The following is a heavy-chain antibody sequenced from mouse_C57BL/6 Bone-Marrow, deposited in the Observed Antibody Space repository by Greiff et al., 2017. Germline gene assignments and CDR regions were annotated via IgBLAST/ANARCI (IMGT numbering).Heavy chain of an antibody. J-gene: IGHJ4*01. V-gene: IGHV5-6*01. Sequence: EVQGVESGGDLVKPGGSLKLSCAASGFTFSSYGMSWVRQTPDKRLEWVATISSGGSYTYYPDSVKGRFTISRDNAKNTLYLQMSSLKSEDTAMYYCARSTIYCYAMDYWGQGTSVTVSS. CDR1: GFTFSSYG. CDR2: ISSGGSYT. CDR3: ARSTIYCYAMDY. D-gene: IGHD2-1*01.